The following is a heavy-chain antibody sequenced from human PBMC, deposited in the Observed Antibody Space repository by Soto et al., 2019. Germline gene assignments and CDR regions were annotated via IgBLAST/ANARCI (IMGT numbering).Heavy chain of an antibody. CDR1: GFTFSSYA. CDR3: VKAVYLLDFDY. V-gene: IGHV3-23*01. Sequence: GGSLRLSCAASGFTFSSYAMTWVRQAPGKGLEWVSTISGTGTTTYYADSVKGRFTISRDNSKNTLYLQMNSLRTEDTAVYYCVKAVYLLDFDYWGQGTLVNV. CDR2: ISGTGTTT. J-gene: IGHJ4*02. D-gene: IGHD2-8*01.